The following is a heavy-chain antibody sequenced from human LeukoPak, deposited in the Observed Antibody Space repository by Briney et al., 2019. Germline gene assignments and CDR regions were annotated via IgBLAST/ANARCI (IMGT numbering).Heavy chain of an antibody. CDR2: IIYRSEWHH. V-gene: IGHV6-1*01. CDR1: GDSVSRPSVA. J-gene: IGHJ4*02. CDR3: ATYRFDY. Sequence: SQTLSLTCAISGDSVSRPSVAWNWIRQSPSGGLEWLGGIIYRSEWHHDYAVSMKGRITISPDILKNQFSLQLNSVTPEDTAVYYCATYRFDYWGQGTLVIVS. D-gene: IGHD3-16*02.